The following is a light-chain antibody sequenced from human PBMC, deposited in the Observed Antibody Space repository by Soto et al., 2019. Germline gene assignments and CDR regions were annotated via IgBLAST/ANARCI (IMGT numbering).Light chain of an antibody. CDR3: QNYYSYPLT. Sequence: DLQMTQSPSTLSTSVGDRVTITCRASQSIGRRLAWYQQKPGKAPKFLIYDASSLESGVPSRFSGSGSGTEFTLTISSLQPDDFATYYCQNYYSYPLTFGGGTKVEIK. CDR1: QSIGRR. V-gene: IGKV1-5*01. J-gene: IGKJ4*01. CDR2: DAS.